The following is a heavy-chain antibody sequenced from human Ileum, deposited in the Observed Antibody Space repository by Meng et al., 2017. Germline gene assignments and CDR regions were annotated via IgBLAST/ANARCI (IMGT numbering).Heavy chain of an antibody. V-gene: IGHV3-74*01. D-gene: IGHD4-17*01. CDR2: SNSDGSST. Sequence: GESLKISCAASRFAFSNYWMHWVRQAPGKGLVWVSRSNSDGSSTTYADSVKGRYSISRDNAKNTLYLQMNSLRDEDTAVYYCAKGGATVIDYWGQGTLVTVSS. CDR1: RFAFSNYW. J-gene: IGHJ4*02. CDR3: AKGGATVIDY.